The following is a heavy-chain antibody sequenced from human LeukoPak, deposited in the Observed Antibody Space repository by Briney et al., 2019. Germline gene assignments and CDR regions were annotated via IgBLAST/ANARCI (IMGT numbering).Heavy chain of an antibody. CDR1: GFTFSSYA. V-gene: IGHV3-23*01. Sequence: PGGSLRLSCAASGFTFSSYAMSWVRQAPGKGLEWVSAISGSGGSTYYADSVKGWFTISRDNSKNTLFLQMNSLRAEDTAVFYCAKRSGYTTGWFFDFWGQGTLVTVSS. CDR3: AKRSGYTTGWFFDF. CDR2: ISGSGGST. J-gene: IGHJ4*02. D-gene: IGHD6-19*01.